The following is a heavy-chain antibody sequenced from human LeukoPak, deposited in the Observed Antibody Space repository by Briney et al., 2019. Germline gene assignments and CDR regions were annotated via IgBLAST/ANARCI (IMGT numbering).Heavy chain of an antibody. D-gene: IGHD6-13*01. J-gene: IGHJ4*02. CDR2: IKQDGSAK. Sequence: PGGSLRLSCVVSGFTFSNYWMSWVRQAPGKGLEWVANIKQDGSAKYYVDSLKGRFTISRDNAKDSVYLQMSSLRAEDTAVYYCARIGYSSSSTDYWGQGTLVTVSS. CDR1: GFTFSNYW. V-gene: IGHV3-7*01. CDR3: ARIGYSSSSTDY.